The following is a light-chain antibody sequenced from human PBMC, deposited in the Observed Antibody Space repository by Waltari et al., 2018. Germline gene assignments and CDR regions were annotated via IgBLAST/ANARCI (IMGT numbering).Light chain of an antibody. J-gene: IGKJ1*01. CDR2: GAS. CDR3: QQTNSFPWT. V-gene: IGKV1-12*01. Sequence: DIQMTPSPSSVSASVGATVTLTCRTSQSISNWVAWYQQKPGKAPNLLIYGASSLQSGVPPRFSGSGSGTDFTLTISGLQPEDFAKYFCQQTNSFPWTFGQGTKVEVK. CDR1: QSISNW.